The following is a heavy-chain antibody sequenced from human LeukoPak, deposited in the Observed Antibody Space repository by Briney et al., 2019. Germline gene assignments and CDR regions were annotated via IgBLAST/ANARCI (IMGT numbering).Heavy chain of an antibody. V-gene: IGHV4-34*01. CDR1: GGSFSGYY. Sequence: SETLSLTCAVYGGSFSGYYWSWIRQPPGKGLEWIGEINHSGSTNYNPSLKSRVTISVDTSKNQFSPKLSSVTAADTAVYYCARDSDTGIAAAGSGDYFDYWGQGTLVTVSS. CDR2: INHSGST. D-gene: IGHD6-13*01. CDR3: ARDSDTGIAAAGSGDYFDY. J-gene: IGHJ4*02.